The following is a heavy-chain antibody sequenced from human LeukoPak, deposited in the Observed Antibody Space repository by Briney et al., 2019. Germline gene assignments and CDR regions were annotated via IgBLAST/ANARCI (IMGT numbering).Heavy chain of an antibody. Sequence: ASVKVSCKASGYTFTSYYMHWVRQAPGQGLEWMGIINPSAGSTSYAQKFQGRVTMTRDTSTSTVYMELGSLRSEDTAVYYCARAGGYIYGHWYFDLWGRGTLVTVSS. V-gene: IGHV1-46*01. CDR3: ARAGGYIYGHWYFDL. D-gene: IGHD5-18*01. CDR2: INPSAGST. CDR1: GYTFTSYY. J-gene: IGHJ2*01.